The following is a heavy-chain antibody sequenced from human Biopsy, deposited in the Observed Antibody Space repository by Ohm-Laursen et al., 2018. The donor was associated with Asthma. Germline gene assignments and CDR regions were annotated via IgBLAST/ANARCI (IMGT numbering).Heavy chain of an antibody. CDR1: GFSFSNFA. J-gene: IGHJ4*02. D-gene: IGHD3-10*01. CDR3: GRERSYMVDY. CDR2: IWFDGSNK. Sequence: SSLRLSCAASGFSFSNFAIHWVRQAPGKGLEWVGDIWFDGSNKHYADSVKGRFTISRDNSKNTLYLQMNSLRAEDTALYYCGRERSYMVDYWGQGTLVTVSS. V-gene: IGHV3-33*08.